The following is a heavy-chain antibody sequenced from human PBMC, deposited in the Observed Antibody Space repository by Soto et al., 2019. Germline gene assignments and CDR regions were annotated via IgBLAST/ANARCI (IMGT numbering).Heavy chain of an antibody. J-gene: IGHJ6*02. D-gene: IGHD4-4*01. V-gene: IGHV3-23*01. CDR3: AKEYSNYPYYYYGMDV. CDR1: GFTFSSYA. CDR2: ISGSGGST. Sequence: PGGSLRLSCAASGFTFSSYAMSWVRQAPGKGLEWVSAISGSGGSTYYADSVKGRFTISRDNSKNTLYLQMNSLRAEDTAVYYCAKEYSNYPYYYYGMDVWGQGTTVTVSS.